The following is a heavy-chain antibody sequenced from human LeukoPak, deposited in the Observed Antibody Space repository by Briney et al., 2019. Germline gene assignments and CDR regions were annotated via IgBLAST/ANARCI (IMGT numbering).Heavy chain of an antibody. V-gene: IGHV3-23*01. Sequence: PGGSLRLSCAASGFTFSSYSMNWVRQAPGEGLEWVSAISGSGGSTDYADSVKGRFTISRDNSKNTLYLQMDSLRAGDTAVYYCAKRYCTSASCSCFDYWGQGTLVTVSS. D-gene: IGHD2-2*01. CDR3: AKRYCTSASCSCFDY. J-gene: IGHJ4*02. CDR2: ISGSGGST. CDR1: GFTFSSYS.